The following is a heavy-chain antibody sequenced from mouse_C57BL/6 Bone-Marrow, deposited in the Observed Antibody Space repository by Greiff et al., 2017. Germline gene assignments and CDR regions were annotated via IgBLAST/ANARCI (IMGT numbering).Heavy chain of an antibody. CDR3: AREADSSGYWVDY. CDR2: ISDGGSYT. V-gene: IGHV5-4*01. D-gene: IGHD3-2*02. CDR1: GFTFSSYA. Sequence: DVKLVESGGGLVKPGGSLKLSCAASGFTFSSYAMSWVRQTPEKRLEWVATISDGGSYTYYPDNVKGRFTISRDNAKNNLYLQMSHLKSEDTAMYYCAREADSSGYWVDYWGQGTTLTVSS. J-gene: IGHJ2*01.